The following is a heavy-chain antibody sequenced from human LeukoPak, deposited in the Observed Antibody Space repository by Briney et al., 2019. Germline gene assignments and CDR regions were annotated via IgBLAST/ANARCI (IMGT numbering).Heavy chain of an antibody. CDR3: ARDTGITAAVGGF. V-gene: IGHV1-18*01. D-gene: IGHD6-13*01. J-gene: IGHJ4*02. CDR1: GYTFTSYG. Sequence: GASVKASCKASGYTFTSYGISWVRQAPGQGLEWMGWISGYNGNTNYAQNFQGRVTMTTDTSTSTTYMEVRSLRSDDTAVYYCARDTGITAAVGGFWGQGTLVTVSS. CDR2: ISGYNGNT.